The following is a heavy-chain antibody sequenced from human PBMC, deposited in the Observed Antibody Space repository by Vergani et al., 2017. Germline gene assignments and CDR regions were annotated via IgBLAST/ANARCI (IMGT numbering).Heavy chain of an antibody. CDR2: IYYSGST. CDR1: GGSISSSSYY. Sequence: QLQLQESGPGLVKPSETLSLTCTVSGGSISSSSYYWGWIRQPPGKGLEWIGGIYYSGSTYYNPSLKSRVTISVDTSKNQFSLKLSSVTAADTAVYYCASGSSGWYIKKGQFDSFRESWGQGTLVTVSS. V-gene: IGHV4-39*01. D-gene: IGHD6-19*01. J-gene: IGHJ4*02. CDR3: ASGSSGWYIKKGQFDSFRES.